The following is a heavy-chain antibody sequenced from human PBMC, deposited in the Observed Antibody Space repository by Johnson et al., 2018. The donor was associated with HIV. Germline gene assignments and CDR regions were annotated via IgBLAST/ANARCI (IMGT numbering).Heavy chain of an antibody. CDR2: ISYDGSDK. D-gene: IGHD3-10*01. J-gene: IGHJ3*02. CDR3: ASSSLAWGVDAFDI. Sequence: VQLVESGGGVVRPGGSLRLSCAASGFTFDDYGMSWVRQAPGKGLEWAAVISYDGSDKYYADSVQGRFTISRDNSKNTLYLQMNSLRVEDTAVYYCASSSLAWGVDAFDIWGQGTKVTVSS. V-gene: IGHV3-30*03. CDR1: GFTFDDYG.